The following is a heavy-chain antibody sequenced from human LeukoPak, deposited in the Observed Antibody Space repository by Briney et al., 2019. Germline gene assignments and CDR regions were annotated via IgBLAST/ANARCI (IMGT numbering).Heavy chain of an antibody. CDR1: GFTFSSYA. J-gene: IGHJ6*03. Sequence: PGGSLRLSCAASGFTFSSYAMSWVRQAPGKGLEWVSAISGSGGSTYYADSVKGRFTISRDNSKSTLYLQMNSLRAEDTAVYYCAKDWGHSGYDDYYYMDVWGKGTTVTISS. D-gene: IGHD5-12*01. CDR3: AKDWGHSGYDDYYYMDV. CDR2: ISGSGGST. V-gene: IGHV3-23*01.